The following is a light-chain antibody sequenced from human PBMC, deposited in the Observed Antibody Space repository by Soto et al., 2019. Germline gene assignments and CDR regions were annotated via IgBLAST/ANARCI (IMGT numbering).Light chain of an antibody. CDR2: GAS. J-gene: IGKJ5*01. CDR1: QSISSY. V-gene: IGKV3-20*01. Sequence: EIVMTHSPATLSLPPWERATLSCRASQSISSYLAWYQQKPGQAPRLLIYGASSRATGIPDRFSGSGSGTDFTLTISRLEPEDFAVHYCQQDGSSPGTFGQATRLENK. CDR3: QQDGSSPGT.